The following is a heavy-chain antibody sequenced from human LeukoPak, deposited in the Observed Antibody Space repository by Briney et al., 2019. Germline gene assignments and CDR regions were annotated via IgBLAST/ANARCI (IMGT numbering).Heavy chain of an antibody. V-gene: IGHV1-69*13. CDR3: ATGATRSRYYYYGMDV. Sequence: ASVTVSFTASGGTFSSYAISWVRQAPGQGLEWMGGIIPIFGTANYAQKFQGRVTITADESTSTAYMELSSLRSEDTAVYYCATGATRSRYYYYGMDVWGQGTTVTVSS. D-gene: IGHD1-26*01. J-gene: IGHJ6*02. CDR2: IIPIFGTA. CDR1: GGTFSSYA.